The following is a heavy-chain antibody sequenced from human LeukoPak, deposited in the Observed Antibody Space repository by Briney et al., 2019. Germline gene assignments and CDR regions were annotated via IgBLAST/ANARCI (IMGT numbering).Heavy chain of an antibody. CDR3: ARQGGSYGYSYYYYMDV. CDR1: GYSLTNNW. J-gene: IGHJ6*03. Sequence: KPGESLKISCKVSGYSLTNNWIGWVRQVPGKGLEWMGLIYPGDSDTRYSPSFQGQVTFSVDKSISTAYLQWSSLKASDTAMYYCARQGGSYGYSYYYYMDVWGKGTTVTVSS. V-gene: IGHV5-51*01. D-gene: IGHD5-18*01. CDR2: IYPGDSDT.